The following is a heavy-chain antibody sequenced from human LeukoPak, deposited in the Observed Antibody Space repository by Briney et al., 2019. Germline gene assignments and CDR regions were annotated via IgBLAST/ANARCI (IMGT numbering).Heavy chain of an antibody. V-gene: IGHV1-18*01. J-gene: IGHJ1*01. CDR2: ISAYNGNT. CDR3: ARDLGSGWYVAEYFQH. D-gene: IGHD6-19*01. Sequence: ASVKVSCKASGYTFTSYGISWVRQAPGQGFEWMGWISAYNGNTNYAQKLQCRVTMTTDTSTSTAYMELRSLRSDDTAVYYCARDLGSGWYVAEYFQHWGQGTLVTVSS. CDR1: GYTFTSYG.